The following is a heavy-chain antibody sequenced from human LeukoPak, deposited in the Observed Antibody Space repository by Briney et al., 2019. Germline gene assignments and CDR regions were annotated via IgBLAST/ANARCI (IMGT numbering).Heavy chain of an antibody. CDR2: IHYSGTT. D-gene: IGHD5/OR15-5a*01. V-gene: IGHV4-59*01. CDR3: ARERSSPRLNWFDP. J-gene: IGHJ5*02. CDR1: GGSISDDY. Sequence: SETLSLTCTVSGGSISDDYWSWLRQPPGKGLEWIAYIHYSGTTNYNPSLKSRVTISVDTSKNQFSLKLSSVTAADTAVYYCARERSSPRLNWFDPWGQGTLVTVSS.